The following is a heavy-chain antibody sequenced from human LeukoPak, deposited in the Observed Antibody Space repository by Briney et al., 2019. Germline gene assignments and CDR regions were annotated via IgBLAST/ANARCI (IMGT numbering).Heavy chain of an antibody. Sequence: SGTLSLTCTVSGGSINNYYWTWIRQPPGKGLEWIAYIFYSGSTNYNPSLKSRVTISVDTSKIQFSLKLNSVTAADTAVYYCARLRGNYFPDYWGQGTLVTVSS. J-gene: IGHJ4*02. D-gene: IGHD4-11*01. CDR3: ARLRGNYFPDY. CDR1: GGSINNYY. V-gene: IGHV4-59*01. CDR2: IFYSGST.